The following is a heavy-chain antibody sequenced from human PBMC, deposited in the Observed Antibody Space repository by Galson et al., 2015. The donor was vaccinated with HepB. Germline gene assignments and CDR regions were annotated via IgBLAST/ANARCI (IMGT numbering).Heavy chain of an antibody. Sequence: SLRLSCAASGFTFSRYGMHWVRQAPGKGLDWVAAIQFDGSKEYYAHSVKGRFTISRDASKNTVSLQMNSLGAEDSAVYYCGRDFSYGSLDFGNWGQGNLVTVFS. D-gene: IGHD6-6*01. V-gene: IGHV3-33*01. J-gene: IGHJ4*02. CDR3: GRDFSYGSLDFGN. CDR2: IQFDGSKE. CDR1: GFTFSRYG.